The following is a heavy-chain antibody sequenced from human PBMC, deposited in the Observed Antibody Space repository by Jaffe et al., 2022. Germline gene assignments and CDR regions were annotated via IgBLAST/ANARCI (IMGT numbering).Heavy chain of an antibody. CDR1: GFTFDDYA. CDR2: ISWNSGSI. D-gene: IGHD2-8*02. J-gene: IGHJ4*02. V-gene: IGHV3-9*01. CDR3: AKDQSVVYARDGRGLDY. Sequence: EVQLVESGGGLVQPGRSLRLSCAASGFTFDDYAMHWVRQAPGKGLEWVSGISWNSGSIGYADSVKGRFTISRDNAKNSLYLQMNSLRAEDTALYYCAKDQSVVYARDGRGLDYWGQGTLVTVSS.